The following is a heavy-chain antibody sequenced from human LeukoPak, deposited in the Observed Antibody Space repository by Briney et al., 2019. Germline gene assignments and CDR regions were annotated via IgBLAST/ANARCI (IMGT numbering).Heavy chain of an antibody. CDR1: GGSFSGYY. CDR3: ASPNYYDSSGPEYFQH. D-gene: IGHD3-22*01. CDR2: IYYSGST. Sequence: SETLSLTCAVYGGSFSGYYWSWIRQPPGKGLEWIGSIYYSGSTYYNPSLKSRVTISVDTSKNQFSLKLSSVTAADTAVYYCASPNYYDSSGPEYFQHWGQGTLVTVSS. J-gene: IGHJ1*01. V-gene: IGHV4-34*01.